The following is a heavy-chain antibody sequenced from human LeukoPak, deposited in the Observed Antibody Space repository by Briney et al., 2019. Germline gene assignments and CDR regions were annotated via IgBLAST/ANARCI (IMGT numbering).Heavy chain of an antibody. Sequence: GGSLRLSCAASGFTVSSNYLTWVRQAPGKGLEWVSLIYSDGSTYYADSVKGRFTISRDNAKNTLYLQLNSLRVEDTAVYYCAREPPYYDILTGSYNWFDPWGQGTLVTVSS. D-gene: IGHD3-9*01. J-gene: IGHJ5*02. CDR1: GFTVSSNY. V-gene: IGHV3-53*01. CDR3: AREPPYYDILTGSYNWFDP. CDR2: IYSDGST.